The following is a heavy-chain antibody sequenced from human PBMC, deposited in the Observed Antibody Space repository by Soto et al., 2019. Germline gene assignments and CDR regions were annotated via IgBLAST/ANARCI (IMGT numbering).Heavy chain of an antibody. V-gene: IGHV3-30*18. J-gene: IGHJ4*02. CDR1: GFTFSSYG. CDR3: AKDLDDSSGFDY. D-gene: IGHD3-22*01. Sequence: GGSLRLSCAASGFTFSSYGMHWVRQAPGKGLEWVAVISYDGSNKYYADSVKGRFTISRDNSKNTLYLQMNSLRAEDTAVYYCAKDLDDSSGFDYWGQGTLVTVSS. CDR2: ISYDGSNK.